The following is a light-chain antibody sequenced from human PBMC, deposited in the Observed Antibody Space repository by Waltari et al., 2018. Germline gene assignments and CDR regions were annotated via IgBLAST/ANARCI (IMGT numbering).Light chain of an antibody. V-gene: IGKV3-15*01. J-gene: IGKJ2*01. Sequence: EIVMTQSPATLSVSPGERATLSCRASQSVSSNLAWYQQKPGPAPRLLIYGASTRATCIPARFSGSGSGTEFTLTISSLQSEDFAVYYCQQYNNWPPTFGQGTKLEIK. CDR1: QSVSSN. CDR3: QQYNNWPPT. CDR2: GAS.